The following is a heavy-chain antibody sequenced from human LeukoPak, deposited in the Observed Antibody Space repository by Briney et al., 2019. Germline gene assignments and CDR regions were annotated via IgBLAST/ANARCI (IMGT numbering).Heavy chain of an antibody. J-gene: IGHJ4*02. V-gene: IGHV1-46*01. Sequence: ASVKVSCKASGYTFTSYHIHWARQAPGQGLEWMGIINPSGGSTSYAQKFQGRATMTRDTSTSTVYMELSSLRSEDTAVYYCAGGGEYYFDYWGQGTLVTVSS. CDR1: GYTFTSYH. CDR2: INPSGGST. D-gene: IGHD7-27*01. CDR3: AGGGEYYFDY.